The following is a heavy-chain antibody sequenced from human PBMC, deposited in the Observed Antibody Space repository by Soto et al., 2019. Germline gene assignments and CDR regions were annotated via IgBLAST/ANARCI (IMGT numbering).Heavy chain of an antibody. CDR1: GLTFSKDW. D-gene: IGHD6-19*01. Sequence: GGSLRLSCAASGLTFSKDWMSWVRQAPGKGLEWVANIKQDGGEKYYMESVRGRFTISRDNAKNLLYLQMNSLRAEDTAVYYCARDHRDTSGWWGSRLEWFGPWGQGTLVTVSS. V-gene: IGHV3-7*01. J-gene: IGHJ5*02. CDR3: ARDHRDTSGWWGSRLEWFGP. CDR2: IKQDGGEK.